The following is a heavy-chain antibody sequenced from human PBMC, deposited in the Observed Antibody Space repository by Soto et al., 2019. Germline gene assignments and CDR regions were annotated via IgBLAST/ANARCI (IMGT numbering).Heavy chain of an antibody. D-gene: IGHD3-10*01. Sequence: EVQLLESGGGLVQPGGSLRLSCAASGFTFSSYAMSWVRQAPGKGLEWVSYISSSSSTIYYADSVKGRFTISRDNAKNSLYLQMNSLRDEDTAVYFCARDRRIITAGVFDYWGQGTLVTVSS. CDR1: GFTFSSYA. V-gene: IGHV3-48*02. CDR3: ARDRRIITAGVFDY. J-gene: IGHJ4*02. CDR2: ISSSSSTI.